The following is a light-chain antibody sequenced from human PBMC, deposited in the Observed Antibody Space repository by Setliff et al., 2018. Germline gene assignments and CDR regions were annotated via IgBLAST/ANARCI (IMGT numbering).Light chain of an antibody. J-gene: IGLJ1*01. V-gene: IGLV2-11*01. CDR3: CSYGGTLYV. CDR1: SSDVGGYNS. Sequence: QSALTQPRPVSGSPGQSVTISCTGTSSDVGGYNSVSWYQQHPDKPPKLIIYDVSTRPSGVPDRFSGSKSGNTASLTISGLQAEDEADYYCCSYGGTLYVFGTGTKV. CDR2: DVS.